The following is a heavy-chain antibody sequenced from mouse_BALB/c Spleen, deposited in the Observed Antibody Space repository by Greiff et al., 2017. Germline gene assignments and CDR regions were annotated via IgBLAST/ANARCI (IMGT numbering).Heavy chain of an antibody. CDR2: IFPGTGTT. Sequence: QVQLQQSGAELVKPGASVKLSCKTSGYTFTSYWIQWVKQRPGQGLGWIGEIFPGTGTTYYNEKFKGKATLTIDTSSSTAYMQLSSLTSEDSAVYFCARRVYYDYGWFADWGQGTLVTVSA. V-gene: IGHV1S132*01. J-gene: IGHJ3*01. CDR3: ARRVYYDYGWFAD. D-gene: IGHD2-4*01. CDR1: GYTFTSYW.